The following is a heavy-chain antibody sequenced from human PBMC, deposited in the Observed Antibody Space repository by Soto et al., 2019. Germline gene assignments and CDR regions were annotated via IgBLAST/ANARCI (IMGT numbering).Heavy chain of an antibody. J-gene: IGHJ5*02. D-gene: IGHD5-12*01. CDR1: GLNFTTYA. V-gene: IGHV3-33*01. CDR3: VRGGVRWLQLWGFNWFDP. CDR2: IWSDGSSK. Sequence: QVFLVESGGGVVQPGGSLTLSCSASGLNFTTYAMHWVRQAPGKGPEWVALIWSDGSSKYYGDSVRGRFTISRDNSKKTLHLQMNSLRVEVTAVYYCVRGGVRWLQLWGFNWFDPWGQGTLVTVSS.